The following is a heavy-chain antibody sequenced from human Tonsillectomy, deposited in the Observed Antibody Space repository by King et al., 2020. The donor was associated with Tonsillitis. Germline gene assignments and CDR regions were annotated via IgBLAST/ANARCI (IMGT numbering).Heavy chain of an antibody. V-gene: IGHV4-4*02. Sequence: VQLQESGPGLVRPSGTLSLTCVVSGVSINTNNWWSWVRQPPGKGLEWIGEIHHSGSTNYSPSLKSRVTMSIDKSKNQFSLNLSSVTAADTAVYYWARESFDSWGRGTLVTVSS. CDR2: IHHSGST. J-gene: IGHJ4*02. CDR1: GVSINTNNW. CDR3: ARESFDS.